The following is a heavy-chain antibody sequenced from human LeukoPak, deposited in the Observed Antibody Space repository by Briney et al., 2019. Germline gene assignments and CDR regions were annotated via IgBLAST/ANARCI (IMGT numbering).Heavy chain of an antibody. CDR2: IYYSGST. V-gene: IGHV4-39*01. CDR3: ARTRTSSWGQGDWFDP. Sequence: SETLSLTCTVSGGSISSSSYFWGWIRQPPGKGLEWIGSIYYSGSTYYNPSLKSRVTISVDTSKNQFSLKLSSVTAADTAVYYCARTRTSSWGQGDWFDPWGQGTLVTVSS. J-gene: IGHJ5*02. CDR1: GGSISSSSYF. D-gene: IGHD6-13*01.